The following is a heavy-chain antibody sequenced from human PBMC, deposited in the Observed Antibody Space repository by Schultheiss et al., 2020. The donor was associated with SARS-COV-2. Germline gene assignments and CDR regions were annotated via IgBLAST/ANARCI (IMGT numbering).Heavy chain of an antibody. Sequence: SETLSLTCTVSGGSVSSGSYYWSWIRQPPGKGLEWIGYIYYSGSTNYNPSLKSRGTISVDTSKNQFSLKLSSVTAADTAVYYCARNTGSDWFDPWGQGTLVTVSS. CDR3: ARNTGSDWFDP. V-gene: IGHV4-61*01. J-gene: IGHJ5*02. D-gene: IGHD5-18*01. CDR1: GGSVSSGSYY. CDR2: IYYSGST.